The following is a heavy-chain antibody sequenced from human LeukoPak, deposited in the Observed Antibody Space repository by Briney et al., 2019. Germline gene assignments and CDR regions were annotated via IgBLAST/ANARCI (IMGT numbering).Heavy chain of an antibody. J-gene: IGHJ6*03. CDR1: GFTFSSYD. CDR2: IGTAGDT. CDR3: ARASRPYPKDYYMDV. Sequence: GGSLRLSCATSGFTFSSYDMHWVRQATGKGLEWVSAIGTAGDTYYPGSVKGRFTISRENAKNSLYLQMNSLRAGDTAVYYCARASRPYPKDYYMDVWGKGTTVTVSS. V-gene: IGHV3-13*01.